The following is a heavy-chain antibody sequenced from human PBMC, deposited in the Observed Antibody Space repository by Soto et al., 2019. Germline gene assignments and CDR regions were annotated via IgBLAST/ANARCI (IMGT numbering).Heavy chain of an antibody. D-gene: IGHD3-22*01. V-gene: IGHV2-5*02. J-gene: IGHJ1*01. Sequence: SGPTLVNPRQTLTLTCTFSGFSLSTSGMGVGRIRQPPGKALEWLALIYWDDDKRYSASLNSRLTITKDTSKNQVVFTMTKMDPVDTATYFYAHRWYYYDSSGYYSAAECFQHWGQGTLVTVSS. CDR3: AHRWYYYDSSGYYSAAECFQH. CDR1: GFSLSTSGMG. CDR2: IYWDDDK.